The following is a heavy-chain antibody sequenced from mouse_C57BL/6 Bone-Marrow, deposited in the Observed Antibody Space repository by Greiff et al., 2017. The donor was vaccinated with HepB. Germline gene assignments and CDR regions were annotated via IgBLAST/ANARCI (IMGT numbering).Heavy chain of an antibody. V-gene: IGHV1-58*01. CDR2: IYIANGYT. CDR1: GYTFTSYG. Sequence: VQLQQSGAELVRPGSSVKMSCKTSGYTFTSYGINWVKQRPGQGLEWIGYIYIANGYTEYNEKFKGKATLTSDTSSSTAYMQLSSLTSEDSAIYFCARGTTVAAYWGQGTLVTVSA. CDR3: ARGTTVAAY. D-gene: IGHD1-1*01. J-gene: IGHJ3*01.